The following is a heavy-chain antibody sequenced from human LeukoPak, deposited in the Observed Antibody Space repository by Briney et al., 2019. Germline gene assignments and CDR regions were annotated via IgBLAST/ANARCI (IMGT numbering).Heavy chain of an antibody. J-gene: IGHJ3*02. Sequence: GESLKTSCKGSGYSFTRYWIGWVRQMPGKGLEWMGIIYPGDSDTRYSPSFQGQVTISADKSISTAYLQWSSLKASDTAMYYCASSLISRAFDIWGQGTMVTVSS. V-gene: IGHV5-51*01. CDR1: GYSFTRYW. CDR3: ASSLISRAFDI. CDR2: IYPGDSDT. D-gene: IGHD3-10*01.